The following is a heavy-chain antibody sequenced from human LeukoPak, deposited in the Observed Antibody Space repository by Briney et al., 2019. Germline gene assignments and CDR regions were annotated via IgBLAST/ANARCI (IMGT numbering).Heavy chain of an antibody. D-gene: IGHD6-19*01. CDR1: GFTFSSYA. CDR2: IKQDGSEK. CDR3: ARDASGWYGSAFDI. Sequence: GGSLRLSCAASGFTFSSYAMSWVRQAPGKGLEWVANIKQDGSEKYYVDSVKGRFTISRDNAKNSLYLQMNSLRAEDTAVYYCARDASGWYGSAFDIWGQGTMVTVSS. J-gene: IGHJ3*02. V-gene: IGHV3-7*01.